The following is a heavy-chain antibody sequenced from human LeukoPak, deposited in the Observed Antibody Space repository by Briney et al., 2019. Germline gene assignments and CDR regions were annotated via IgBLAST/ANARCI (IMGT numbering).Heavy chain of an antibody. J-gene: IGHJ4*02. CDR1: GGSISRYY. CDR2: IYYSGST. CDR3: ARGSWGYSYEYYFDY. Sequence: SETLSLTCTVSGGSISRYYWSWIRQPPGKGLEWIGYIYYSGSTNYNPSLKSRVTISVDTSKNQFSLKLSSVTAADTAVYYCARGSWGYSYEYYFDYWGQGTLVTVSS. D-gene: IGHD5-18*01. V-gene: IGHV4-59*01.